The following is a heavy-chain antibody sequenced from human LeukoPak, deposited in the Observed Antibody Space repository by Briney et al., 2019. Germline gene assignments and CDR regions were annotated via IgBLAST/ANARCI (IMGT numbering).Heavy chain of an antibody. D-gene: IGHD3-10*01. CDR1: GFTVSSNY. CDR2: IYSGGST. Sequence: GGSLRLSCAASGFTVSSNYMSWVRQAPGKGLEWVSVIYSGGSTYYADSVKGRFTISRDNSKNTLYLQMNSLRAEDTAVYYCARSPVEYYYGSGSYYALDYWGQGTLVTVSS. CDR3: ARSPVEYYYGSGSYYALDY. J-gene: IGHJ4*02. V-gene: IGHV3-66*01.